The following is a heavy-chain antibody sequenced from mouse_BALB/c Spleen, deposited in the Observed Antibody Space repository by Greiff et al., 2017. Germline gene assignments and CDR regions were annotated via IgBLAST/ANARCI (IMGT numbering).Heavy chain of an antibody. CDR2: IWGDGST. CDR1: GFSLTGYG. J-gene: IGHJ4*01. V-gene: IGHV2-6-7*01. Sequence: VQLQESGPGLVAPSQSLSITCTVSGFSLTGYGVNWVRQPPGKGLEWLGMIWGDGSTDYNSALKSRLSISKDNSKSQVFLKMNSLQTDDTARYYCARDPGYDGYAMDYWGQGTSVTVSS. CDR3: ARDPGYDGYAMDY. D-gene: IGHD2-14*01.